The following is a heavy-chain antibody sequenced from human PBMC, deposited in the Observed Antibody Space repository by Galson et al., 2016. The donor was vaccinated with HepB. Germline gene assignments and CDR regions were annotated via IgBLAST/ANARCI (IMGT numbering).Heavy chain of an antibody. V-gene: IGHV4-59*08. Sequence: ETLSLTCTVSGGSISSYYWSWIRQPPGKGLEYIGYIDYSGGTNYNPSLKSRVSISADTSQNQFSLKLSSVTAADTAVYYCARRDGYTWEVAFDYWGRGTLVTVSS. D-gene: IGHD5-24*01. CDR1: GGSISSYY. CDR3: ARRDGYTWEVAFDY. CDR2: IDYSGGT. J-gene: IGHJ4*02.